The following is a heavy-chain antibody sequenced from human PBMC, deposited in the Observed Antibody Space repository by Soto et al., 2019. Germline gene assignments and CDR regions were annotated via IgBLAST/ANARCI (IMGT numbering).Heavy chain of an antibody. CDR3: GRGPHIVVRYEGFDI. D-gene: IGHD3-22*01. CDR1: GFTVSRNY. Sequence: PGGSLRLSCAASGFTVSRNYMSWVRQAPGKGLEWVSVIYSGGSTYYADSVKGRFTISRDNSKNTLYLQMNSLRAEDTAVYYCGRGPHIVVRYEGFDIWGQGTMVTVSS. V-gene: IGHV3-66*01. CDR2: IYSGGST. J-gene: IGHJ3*02.